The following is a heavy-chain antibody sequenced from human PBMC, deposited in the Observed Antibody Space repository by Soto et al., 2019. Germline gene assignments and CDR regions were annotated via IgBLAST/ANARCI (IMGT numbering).Heavy chain of an antibody. CDR2: ISFDESIK. J-gene: IGHJ4*02. V-gene: IGHV3-30-3*01. CDR3: VREQNTSYSGSSSLTFYFDY. D-gene: IGHD3-22*01. Sequence: GGSLRLSCAASGFTFSTYAMHWVRQAPGKGLEWVTFISFDESIKYYAGSVKGRFSISRDVSKNTLYLHMSSLRAEDTAFYYCVREQNTSYSGSSSLTFYFDYWGQGTLVTVSS. CDR1: GFTFSTYA.